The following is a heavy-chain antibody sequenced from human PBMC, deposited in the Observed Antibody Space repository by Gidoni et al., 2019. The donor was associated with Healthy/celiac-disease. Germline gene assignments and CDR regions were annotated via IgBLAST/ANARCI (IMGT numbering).Heavy chain of an antibody. CDR3: AKDAETPLAA. CDR1: GVTFSSYG. Sequence: QGQLVEYGGGVVQPGRSLRVSCAAAGVTFSSYGMHWVRQAPGKGLGWVAVISYDGSNKYYADSVKGRFTISRDNSKNTLYLQMNSLRAENTAVYYCAKDAETPLAAWGQGTLVTVSS. D-gene: IGHD2-21*01. J-gene: IGHJ5*02. V-gene: IGHV3-30*18. CDR2: ISYDGSNK.